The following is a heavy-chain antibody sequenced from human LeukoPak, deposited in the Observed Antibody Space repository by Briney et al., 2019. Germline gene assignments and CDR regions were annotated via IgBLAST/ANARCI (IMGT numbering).Heavy chain of an antibody. D-gene: IGHD3-16*01. J-gene: IGHJ3*02. CDR1: GGSISSYY. Sequence: PSETLSLTCTVSGGSISSYYWSWIRQPAGKGLEWIGRIYTSGSPNYNPSLKSRVTISVDKSKNQFSLKLSSMTAADTAVYYCASDPWGNDAFDIWGQGTMVTVSS. V-gene: IGHV4-4*07. CDR3: ASDPWGNDAFDI. CDR2: IYTSGSP.